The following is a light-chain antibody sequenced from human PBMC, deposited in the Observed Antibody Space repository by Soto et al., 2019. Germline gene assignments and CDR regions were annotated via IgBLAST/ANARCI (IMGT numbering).Light chain of an antibody. V-gene: IGKV2-28*01. J-gene: IGKJ1*01. CDR1: QSLLHSNGYNY. CDR3: MQALQTRT. CDR2: LGY. Sequence: DIVMTQSPLSLPVTPGEPASISCRSSQSLLHSNGYNYLDWYLQKPGQSPQLLFYLGYNRSSGVPDRFSGSGSGTDFTLKISRVEAEDVGVYYCMQALQTRTFGQGTKVDIK.